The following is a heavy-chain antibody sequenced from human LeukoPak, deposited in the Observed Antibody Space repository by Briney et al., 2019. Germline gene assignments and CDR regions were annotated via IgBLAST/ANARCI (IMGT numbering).Heavy chain of an antibody. CDR2: IKQDGSEK. V-gene: IGHV3-7*03. CDR3: AKDISYYYDSSGYYAFLAFDI. CDR1: GFTFSSYW. Sequence: GSLRLSCAAPGFTFSSYWMSWVRQAPGKGLEWVANIKQDGSEKYYVDSVKGRFTISRDNAKNSLYLQMNSLRAEDTALYYCAKDISYYYDSSGYYAFLAFDIWGQGTMVTVSS. J-gene: IGHJ3*02. D-gene: IGHD3-22*01.